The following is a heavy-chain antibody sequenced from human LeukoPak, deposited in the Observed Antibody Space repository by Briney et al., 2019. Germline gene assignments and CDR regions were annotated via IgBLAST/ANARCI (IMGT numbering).Heavy chain of an antibody. J-gene: IGHJ3*02. D-gene: IGHD1-20*01. CDR3: ARVITGTYDAFDI. CDR2: IYYSGST. V-gene: IGHV4-59*01. CDR1: GGSISSYY. Sequence: SETLSLTCTVSGGSISSYYWSWIRQPPGKGLEWNGYIYYSGSTNYNPSLKSQVTISVDTSKNQFSLKLSSVTAADTAVYYCARVITGTYDAFDIWGQGTMVTVTS.